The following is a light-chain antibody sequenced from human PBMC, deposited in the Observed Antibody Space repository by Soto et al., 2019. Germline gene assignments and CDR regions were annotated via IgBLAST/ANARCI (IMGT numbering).Light chain of an antibody. CDR3: SSYSGTINWA. CDR2: EVN. Sequence: QSVLTQPPSASGSPGQSVAISCTGTNSDVGGYDYVSWYQQHPGKAPKLIIYEVNKRPSGIPDRFSGSKSGNTASLTVSGLQAEDEADYYCSSYSGTINWAFGGGTKLTVL. V-gene: IGLV2-8*01. J-gene: IGLJ3*02. CDR1: NSDVGGYDY.